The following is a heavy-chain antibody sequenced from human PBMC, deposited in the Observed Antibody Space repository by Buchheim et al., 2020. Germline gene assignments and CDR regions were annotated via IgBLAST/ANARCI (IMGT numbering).Heavy chain of an antibody. V-gene: IGHV4-34*01. J-gene: IGHJ6*02. CDR2: INHSGST. Sequence: QVQLQQWGAGLLKPSETLSLTCAVYGGSFSGYYWSWIRQPPGKGLEWIGEINHSGSTNYNPSLKSRVTISVDTSKNQFSLQLSSVTAADTAVYYCARERGSYRSYYYYYGMDVWGQGTT. D-gene: IGHD3-16*02. CDR1: GGSFSGYY. CDR3: ARERGSYRSYYYYYGMDV.